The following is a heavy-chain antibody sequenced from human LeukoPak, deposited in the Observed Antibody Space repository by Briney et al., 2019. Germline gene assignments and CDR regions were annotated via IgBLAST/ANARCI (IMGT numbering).Heavy chain of an antibody. CDR1: GFTVSVHY. CDR2: IHSGGTT. V-gene: IGHV3-53*01. Sequence: GGSLRLSCAASGFTVSVHYMGWARQAPGKGLEWVSVIHSGGTTYYADSVKGRFTISRDNSKNTLYLQMNSLRAEDTAVYYCARGRTSELVAFDYWGQGTLVTVSS. D-gene: IGHD2-8*02. CDR3: ARGRTSELVAFDY. J-gene: IGHJ4*02.